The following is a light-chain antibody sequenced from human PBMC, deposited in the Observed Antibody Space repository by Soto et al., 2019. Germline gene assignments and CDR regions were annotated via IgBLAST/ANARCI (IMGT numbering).Light chain of an antibody. CDR2: KES. V-gene: IGKV1-9*01. J-gene: IGKJ4*01. CDR3: QQVKSYPRT. CDR1: QAITNN. Sequence: QLTQSPIFLSASVGDRCTITCRASQAITNNLAWYQQKAGKPPRLLIYKESTLQSGVPSRFSGSKSGTQFTLTIDSLQPEDFETYYCQQVKSYPRTFGGGTKVDIK.